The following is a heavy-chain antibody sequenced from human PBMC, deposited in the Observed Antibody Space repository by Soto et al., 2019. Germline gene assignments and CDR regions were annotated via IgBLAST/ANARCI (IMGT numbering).Heavy chain of an antibody. Sequence: GSLILSCAASGFTCSNFEMNWVRQAPGKGLEWVSYISSVGSTVHYAASVKGRFTISRDNAKNSLYLQMHSLRAEDTAIYYCAKEATNINNFDYWAQGTLVTVSS. V-gene: IGHV3-48*03. CDR3: AKEATNINNFDY. CDR1: GFTCSNFE. CDR2: ISSVGSTV. J-gene: IGHJ4*02. D-gene: IGHD1-26*01.